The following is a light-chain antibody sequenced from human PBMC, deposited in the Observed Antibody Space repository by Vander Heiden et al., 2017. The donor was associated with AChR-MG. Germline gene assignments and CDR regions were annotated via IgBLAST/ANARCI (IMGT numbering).Light chain of an antibody. CDR1: QSLFPSDNSKYY. V-gene: IGKV4-1*01. Sequence: VMTQSPASLPVSLCHTGTNTSQSSQSLFPSDNSKYYLAWYQLKPPQPPKLLINCASTRESGVPDRFSGSVSGTDFTLTISSLQAEDVAVYYCQHYNNTPQAFGGGTKVEIK. CDR2: CAS. J-gene: IGKJ4*01. CDR3: QHYNNTPQA.